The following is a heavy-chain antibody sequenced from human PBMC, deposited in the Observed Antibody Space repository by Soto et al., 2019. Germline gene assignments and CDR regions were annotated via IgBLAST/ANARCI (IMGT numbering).Heavy chain of an antibody. D-gene: IGHD2-2*01. V-gene: IGHV4-31*03. CDR3: ARCSLVVVPAPGFDP. J-gene: IGHJ5*02. Sequence: SETLSLTCTVSGGSISSGGYYWSWIRQHPGKGLEWIGYIYYSGTTYYNPSLKSRVTISVDTSKNQFSLKLSSVSAADTALYYCARCSLVVVPAPGFDPWGRGALVTVSS. CDR1: GGSISSGGYY. CDR2: IYYSGTT.